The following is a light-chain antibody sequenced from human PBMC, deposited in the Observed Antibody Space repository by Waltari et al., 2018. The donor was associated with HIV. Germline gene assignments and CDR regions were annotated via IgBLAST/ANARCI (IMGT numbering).Light chain of an antibody. CDR3: MQALQIPWT. CDR1: QSLLYTNGYNY. CDR2: LGS. J-gene: IGKJ1*01. V-gene: IGKV2-28*01. Sequence: IVVTQSPLSLPVTPGEPASISCTSNQSLLYTNGYNYLDWYLQKPGQSPQLLIYLGSNRASGVPDRFSGSGSGTHFTLKISKLQTEDVGVYYCMQALQIPWTFGLGTTVEIK.